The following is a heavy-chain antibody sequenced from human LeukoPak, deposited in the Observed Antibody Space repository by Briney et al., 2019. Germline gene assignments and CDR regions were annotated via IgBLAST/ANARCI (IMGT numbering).Heavy chain of an antibody. J-gene: IGHJ4*02. Sequence: ASVKVSCKGSGYTFTGYYLHWVRQPPAQGLEWMGWIHPKSGDTHYAQKFLGRVSLTRDTSTTIVYMELKWLTSDDTAVYYCSRGSGISFGGIDYWGQGTLVTVSS. D-gene: IGHD3-16*01. CDR2: IHPKSGDT. V-gene: IGHV1-2*02. CDR1: GYTFTGYY. CDR3: SRGSGISFGGIDY.